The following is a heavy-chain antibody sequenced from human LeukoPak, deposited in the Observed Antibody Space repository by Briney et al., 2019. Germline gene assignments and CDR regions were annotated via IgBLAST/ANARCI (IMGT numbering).Heavy chain of an antibody. Sequence: PSETLSLTCAVYGGSFSGYYWSWIRQPPGKGLEWIGEISHSGSTNYNPSLKSRVTISVDTSKNQFSLKLSSVTAADTAVYYCARRVARVSHFDYWGQGTLVTVSS. CDR2: ISHSGST. J-gene: IGHJ4*02. CDR1: GGSFSGYY. CDR3: ARRVARVSHFDY. V-gene: IGHV4-34*01. D-gene: IGHD2-21*01.